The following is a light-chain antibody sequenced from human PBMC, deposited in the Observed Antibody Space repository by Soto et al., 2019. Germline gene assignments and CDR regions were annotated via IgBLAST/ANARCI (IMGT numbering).Light chain of an antibody. V-gene: IGLV2-14*03. CDR1: SSDVGYYNY. J-gene: IGLJ2*01. Sequence: QSALTQPASVSGSPGQSITISCTGTSSDVGYYNYVSWYQQHPGKAPKLMIYDVSDRPSGVSNRFSGSKSGNTASLTISGLQAEDEADYYCSSSTTSSTVVFGGWTKLTVL. CDR3: SSSTTSSTVV. CDR2: DVS.